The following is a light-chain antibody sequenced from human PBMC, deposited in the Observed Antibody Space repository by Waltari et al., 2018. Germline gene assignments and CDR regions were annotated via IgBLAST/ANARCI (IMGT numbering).Light chain of an antibody. V-gene: IGKV3-20*01. CDR2: STY. J-gene: IGKJ4*01. CDR1: QTVITIA. CDR3: QQYDGIVVT. Sequence: EIVLTQSPGTLSLSPGDRATLSCRASQTVITIALSWYQQKPVQAPRVLLYSTYNRATGIPDRFSGSGSGTDFTLTINRLAPEDFAMYYCQQYDGIVVTFGGGTKVEI.